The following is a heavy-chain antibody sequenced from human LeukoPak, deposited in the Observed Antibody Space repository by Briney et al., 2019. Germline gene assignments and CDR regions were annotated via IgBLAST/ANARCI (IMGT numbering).Heavy chain of an antibody. CDR3: AKDMSSRRWLHFGIDY. CDR1: GFTFDDYT. J-gene: IGHJ4*02. CDR2: ISWDGGKT. V-gene: IGHV3-43*01. D-gene: IGHD5-24*01. Sequence: GGSLRLSCAASGFTFDDYTMYWVRQAPGKGLEWVSLISWDGGKTYYADSVKDRFTISRDNNKNSLYLQMNSLRTEDTALYYCAKDMSSRRWLHFGIDYWGQGTPVTVSS.